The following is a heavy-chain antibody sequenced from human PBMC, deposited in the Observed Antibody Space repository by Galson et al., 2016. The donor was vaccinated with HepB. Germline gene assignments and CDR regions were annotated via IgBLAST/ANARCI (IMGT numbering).Heavy chain of an antibody. D-gene: IGHD6-19*01. CDR3: ARDYPGSSGNVGTFNI. CDR1: GFTVSRYY. CDR2: IYSGGGT. Sequence: SLRLSCAASGFTVSRYYMSWVRQAPGKGLEWVSVIYSGGGTFYADSVKGRFTISGDNSRNTLYVQMNNLRAEDTAVYYCARDYPGSSGNVGTFNIWGQGTMVAVSA. J-gene: IGHJ3*02. V-gene: IGHV3-53*01.